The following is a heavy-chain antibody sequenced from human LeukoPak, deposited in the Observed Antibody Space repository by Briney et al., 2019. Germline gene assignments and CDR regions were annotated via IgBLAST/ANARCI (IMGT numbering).Heavy chain of an antibody. CDR3: ARGNGRCDY. J-gene: IGHJ4*02. V-gene: IGHV1-8*01. Sequence: GASVTVSCKASGYNFTNYDINWVRQATGQGLEWMAWMNPNSANTGYSQKFQGRITVTRDTSINTAYMELTSLRSEDTAVYFCARGNGRCDYWGPGSLVTVSS. D-gene: IGHD2-8*01. CDR2: MNPNSANT. CDR1: GYNFTNYD.